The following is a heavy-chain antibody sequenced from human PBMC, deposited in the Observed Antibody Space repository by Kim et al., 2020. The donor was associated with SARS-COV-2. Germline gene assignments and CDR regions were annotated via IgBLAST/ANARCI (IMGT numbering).Heavy chain of an antibody. V-gene: IGHV3-30*01. CDR3: ARDYYDSSCYSVGMDV. D-gene: IGHD3-22*01. Sequence: SVRFRVTISRDNSKNSLYLQMNSLRAEDTAVYYGARDYYDSSCYSVGMDVWGQGTTVTVSS. J-gene: IGHJ6*02.